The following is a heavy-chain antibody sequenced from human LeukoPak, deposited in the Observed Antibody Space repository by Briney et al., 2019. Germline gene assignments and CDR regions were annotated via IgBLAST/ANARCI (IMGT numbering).Heavy chain of an antibody. J-gene: IGHJ5*02. Sequence: TLSLTCAVYGGSFSGYYWSWIRQPPGKGLEWIGEINHRGSTKYNPSLKSRVTISVDSSKNQFSLKLSSVTAADTAVYYCARVRAAAAYRWFDPWGQGTLVRVLS. D-gene: IGHD6-13*01. CDR3: ARVRAAAAYRWFDP. V-gene: IGHV4-34*01. CDR1: GGSFSGYY. CDR2: INHRGST.